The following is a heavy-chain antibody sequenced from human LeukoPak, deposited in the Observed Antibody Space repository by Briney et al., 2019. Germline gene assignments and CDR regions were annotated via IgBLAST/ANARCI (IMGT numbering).Heavy chain of an antibody. J-gene: IGHJ4*02. V-gene: IGHV3-7*01. CDR3: ARVGTAEGTLEDY. Sequence: PGGSLRLSCAASGFTFRTYWMSWVRQPPGKGLEWVAYIKHDGSEKYYVDSVKGRFTISRDNAKNSLCLQMNSLRAEDTAVYYCARVGTAEGTLEDYWGQGTLVTVSS. D-gene: IGHD6-13*01. CDR1: GFTFRTYW. CDR2: IKHDGSEK.